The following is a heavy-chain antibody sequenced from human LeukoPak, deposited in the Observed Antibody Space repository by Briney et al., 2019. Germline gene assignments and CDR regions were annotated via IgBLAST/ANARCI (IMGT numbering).Heavy chain of an antibody. CDR1: GGSFSGYY. V-gene: IGHV4-34*01. Sequence: KTSETLSLTCAVYGGSFSGYYWSWIRQPPGKGLEWIGEINHSGSTHYNPSLQSRVTISVDASKNQFSLKLSSVTAADTAVYYCSSLRLSGSYRRSGLHAFDIWGQGTMVTVSS. J-gene: IGHJ3*02. D-gene: IGHD1-26*01. CDR3: SSLRLSGSYRRSGLHAFDI. CDR2: INHSGST.